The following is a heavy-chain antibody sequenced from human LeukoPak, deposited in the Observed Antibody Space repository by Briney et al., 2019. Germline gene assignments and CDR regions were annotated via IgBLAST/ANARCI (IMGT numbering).Heavy chain of an antibody. D-gene: IGHD2-21*02. V-gene: IGHV1-69*05. CDR1: GGTFSSYA. Sequence: ASVKVSCKASGGTFSSYAISWVRQAPGQGLEWMGRIIPIFGTANYAQKFQGRVTITTDESTSTAYMELRGLRSDDTAVYYCARDSVVVVTAIPEFDPWGQGTLVTVSS. CDR2: IIPIFGTA. J-gene: IGHJ5*02. CDR3: ARDSVVVVTAIPEFDP.